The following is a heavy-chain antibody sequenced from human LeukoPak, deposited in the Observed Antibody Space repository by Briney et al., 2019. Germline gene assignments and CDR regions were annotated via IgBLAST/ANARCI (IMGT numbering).Heavy chain of an antibody. J-gene: IGHJ4*02. CDR2: ISAYKGNT. D-gene: IGHD5-12*01. V-gene: IGHV1-18*01. Sequence: ASVKVSCKASGYTFTSCGISWVLQAPGQGLEWMGWISAYKGNTNYAQKLQGRVTMTTDTSTSTAYMELRSLRSDDTAVYYCARDRGYVSAAPCDYWGQGTLVTVSS. CDR1: GYTFTSCG. CDR3: ARDRGYVSAAPCDY.